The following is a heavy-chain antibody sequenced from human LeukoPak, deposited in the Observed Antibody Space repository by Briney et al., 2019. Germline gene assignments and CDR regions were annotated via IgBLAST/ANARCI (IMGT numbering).Heavy chain of an antibody. Sequence: GGSLRLSCAASGFTFSSYGMSWVRQAPGKGLEWVSSISGSGGSTYYADSVKGRFTISRDNSKNTLYLQMNSLRAEDTAVYYCAREDYYDSSGYPTDLDYWGQGPLVTVSS. CDR2: ISGSGGST. V-gene: IGHV3-23*01. J-gene: IGHJ4*02. D-gene: IGHD3-22*01. CDR1: GFTFSSYG. CDR3: AREDYYDSSGYPTDLDY.